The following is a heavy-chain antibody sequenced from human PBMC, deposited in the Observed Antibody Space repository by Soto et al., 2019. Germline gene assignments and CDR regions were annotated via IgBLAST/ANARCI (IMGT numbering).Heavy chain of an antibody. CDR3: AIYYDSSCYSWFDP. CDR2: ISAYNGNT. J-gene: IGHJ5*02. V-gene: IGHV1-18*04. CDR1: GYNFTTYG. D-gene: IGHD3-22*01. Sequence: ASVKVSCKTSGYNFTTYGISWVRQAPGQGLEWMGRISAYNGNTNYGQKLQGRVTMTTDTSTSTAYMELRSLRSDDTAVYYCAIYYDSSCYSWFDPWGQGTIVTVYS.